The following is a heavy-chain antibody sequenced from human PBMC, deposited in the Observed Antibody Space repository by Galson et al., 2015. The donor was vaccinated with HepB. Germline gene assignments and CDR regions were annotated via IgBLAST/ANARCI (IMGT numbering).Heavy chain of an antibody. CDR2: TYYRSRWYD. CDR3: ARDIWGSGWGRIDY. V-gene: IGHV6-1*01. D-gene: IGHD6-19*01. CDR1: GDSVFSNSAA. J-gene: IGHJ4*02. Sequence: CAISGDSVFSNSAAWNWIRQSPSGGLEWLGRTYYRSRWYDDYALSVKSRIGIYPDTSKNQFSLHLNSVTPEATAVYYCARDIWGSGWGRIDYCGQGTLVMVSS.